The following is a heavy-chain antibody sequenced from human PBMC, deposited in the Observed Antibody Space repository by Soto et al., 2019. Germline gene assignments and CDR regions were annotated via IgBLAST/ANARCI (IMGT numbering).Heavy chain of an antibody. CDR1: EFSFSGYS. Sequence: PGGSVTLSCAASEFSFSGYSMNWVRPAPGQGLEWVSSISSSSSYIYYADSVKGRFTISRDNAKNSLYLQMNSLRAEDTAVYYCARAGYGGNLHYYAMDVWGQGTTVTVS. D-gene: IGHD4-17*01. J-gene: IGHJ6*02. CDR3: ARAGYGGNLHYYAMDV. V-gene: IGHV3-21*01. CDR2: ISSSSSYI.